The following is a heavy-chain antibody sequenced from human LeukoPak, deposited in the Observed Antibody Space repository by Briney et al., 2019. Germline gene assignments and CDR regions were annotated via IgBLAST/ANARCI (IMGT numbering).Heavy chain of an antibody. CDR1: GYTFTSYA. CDR3: ARAPVHTVLMVYAFDY. Sequence: ASVKVSCKASGYTFTSYAMNWVRQAPGQGLEWMGWINTNTGNPTYAQGFTGRFVFSLDTSVSTAYLQISSLKAEDTAVYYCARAPVHTVLMVYAFDYWGQGTLVTVSS. CDR2: INTNTGNP. D-gene: IGHD2-8*01. J-gene: IGHJ4*02. V-gene: IGHV7-4-1*02.